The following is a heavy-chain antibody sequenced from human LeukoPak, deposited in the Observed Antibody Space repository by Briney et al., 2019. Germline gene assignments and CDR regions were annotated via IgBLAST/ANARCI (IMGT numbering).Heavy chain of an antibody. CDR2: VYYTGSA. Sequence: SESLSLTCTVSGGSVSNGNFYWSWLRQPPGKPLEWIGYVYYTGSAYYNPSLEGRVTISVDTSKNQFSVRLSSVTAADTAMYYCARSQNYYGSGDYWSQGTLVTVSS. CDR1: GGSVSNGNFY. J-gene: IGHJ4*02. CDR3: ARSQNYYGSGDY. V-gene: IGHV4-61*01. D-gene: IGHD3-10*01.